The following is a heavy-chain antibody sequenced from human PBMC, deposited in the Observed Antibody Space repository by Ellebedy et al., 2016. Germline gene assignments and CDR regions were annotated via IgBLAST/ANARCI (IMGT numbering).Heavy chain of an antibody. Sequence: SETLSLTCTVSGGSINNYYWSWIRQAPGKGLEWLGYVSNTGSTNYNPSLKSRVTISVDTSKNQFSLKLNSISAADTGVYYCAGGLTGYLNWFDPWGQGTLVTVSS. J-gene: IGHJ5*02. CDR1: GGSINNYY. CDR3: AGGLTGYLNWFDP. CDR2: VSNTGST. D-gene: IGHD3-9*01. V-gene: IGHV4-59*01.